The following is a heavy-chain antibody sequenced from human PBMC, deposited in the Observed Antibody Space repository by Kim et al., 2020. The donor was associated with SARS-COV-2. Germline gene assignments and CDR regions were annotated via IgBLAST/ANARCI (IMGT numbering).Heavy chain of an antibody. Sequence: GESLKISCKGSGYSFTIYWIAWVRQMPGKGLEWMGIIYPGDSDIRYSPSFEGQVTISADKSISTAYLQWSSLKASDTAMYYCARRKIAAAGTFGFDPWGQGTLVTVSS. CDR3: ARRKIAAAGTFGFDP. CDR1: GYSFTIYW. J-gene: IGHJ5*02. CDR2: IYPGDSDI. D-gene: IGHD6-13*01. V-gene: IGHV5-51*01.